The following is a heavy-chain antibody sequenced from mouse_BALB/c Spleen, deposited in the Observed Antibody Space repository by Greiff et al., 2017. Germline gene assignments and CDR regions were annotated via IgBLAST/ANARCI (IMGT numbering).Heavy chain of an antibody. CDR2: IYPSDSYT. CDR3: TRGGVDGYYFDY. V-gene: IGHV1-69*02. CDR1: GYTFTSYW. J-gene: IGHJ2*01. Sequence: QVQLQQPGAELVRPGASVKLSCKASGYTFTSYWINWVKQRPGQGLEWIGNIYPSDSYTNYNQKFKDKATLTVDKSSSTAYMQLSSPTSEDSAVYYCTRGGVDGYYFDYWGQGTTLTVSS. D-gene: IGHD2-3*01.